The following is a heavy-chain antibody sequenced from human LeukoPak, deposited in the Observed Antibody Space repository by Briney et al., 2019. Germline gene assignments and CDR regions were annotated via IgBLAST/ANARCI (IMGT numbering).Heavy chain of an antibody. J-gene: IGHJ6*02. CDR3: ARLPHATYYYYGMDV. V-gene: IGHV4-59*08. CDR2: IYFSGAT. CDR1: GGSISRYY. Sequence: SETLSLTCTVSGGSISRYYWSWIRQPPGKGLEWIGYIYFSGATNYNPSLKSRVTISVDTSKNQFSLKLSSVTAADTAVYYCARLPHATYYYYGMDVWGQGTTVTVSS.